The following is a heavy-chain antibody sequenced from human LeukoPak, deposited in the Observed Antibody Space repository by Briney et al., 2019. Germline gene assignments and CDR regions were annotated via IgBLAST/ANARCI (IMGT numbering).Heavy chain of an antibody. Sequence: ASVKVSCKASGGTFSSYAISWVRQAPGQGLEWMGWINPNSGGTNYAQKFQGRVTMTRDTSISTAYMELSRLRSDDTAVYYCAQSPRIAAAGSWFDPWGQGTLVTVSS. CDR3: AQSPRIAAAGSWFDP. CDR1: GGTFSSYA. V-gene: IGHV1-2*02. CDR2: INPNSGGT. J-gene: IGHJ5*02. D-gene: IGHD6-13*01.